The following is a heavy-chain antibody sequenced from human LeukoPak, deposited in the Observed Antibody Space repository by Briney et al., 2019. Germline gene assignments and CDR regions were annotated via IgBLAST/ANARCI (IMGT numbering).Heavy chain of an antibody. J-gene: IGHJ4*02. V-gene: IGHV3-30*18. CDR3: AKDLDDILTGHHILLAPDY. CDR1: GFTFSSYG. CDR2: ISYDGSNK. D-gene: IGHD3-9*01. Sequence: PGGSLRLSCAASGFTFSSYGMHWVRQAPGKGLEWVAVISYDGSNKYYADSVKGRFTISRDNSKNTLYLQMNSLRAEDTAVYYCAKDLDDILTGHHILLAPDYWGQGTLVTVSS.